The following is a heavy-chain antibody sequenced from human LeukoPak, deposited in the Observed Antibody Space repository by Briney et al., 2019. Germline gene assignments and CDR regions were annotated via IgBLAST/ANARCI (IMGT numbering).Heavy chain of an antibody. CDR2: ISGSGGST. CDR3: ARAGYDILTGYYGWFDP. J-gene: IGHJ5*02. V-gene: IGHV3-23*01. D-gene: IGHD3-9*01. CDR1: GFTFSSYA. Sequence: GGSLRLSCAASGFTFSSYAMSWVRQAPGKGLEWVSAISGSGGSTYYADSVKGRFTISRDNSKNTLYLQMNSLRAEDTAVYYCARAGYDILTGYYGWFDPWGQGTLVTVSS.